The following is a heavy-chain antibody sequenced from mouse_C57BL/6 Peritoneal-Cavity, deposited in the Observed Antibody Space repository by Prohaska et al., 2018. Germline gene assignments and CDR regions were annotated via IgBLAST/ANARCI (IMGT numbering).Heavy chain of an antibody. CDR3: ERVLRDYCDD. D-gene: IGHD1-1*01. CDR1: GYTFTSYW. CDR2: IDPSDSYT. J-gene: IGHJ2*01. V-gene: IGHV1-50*01. Sequence: QVQLQQPGAELVKPGASVKLSCKASGYTFTSYWMQWVKQRPGQGLEWIGEIDPSDSYTNYNQKCKGKATLTVDTSSSTAYMYLSSLKAEGSVDYCCERVLRDYCDDWGRGTTRTVSA.